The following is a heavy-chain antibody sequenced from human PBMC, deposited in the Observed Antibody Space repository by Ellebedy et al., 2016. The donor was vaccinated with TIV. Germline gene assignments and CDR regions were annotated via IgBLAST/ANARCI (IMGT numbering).Heavy chain of an antibody. J-gene: IGHJ4*02. D-gene: IGHD6-6*01. CDR3: AKDYEQLTTDD. CDR2: ISYDGSNK. Sequence: GESLKISXASSGSPFSSYGIHWVRQAPGKGLEWVAVISYDGSNKYYADSVKGRFTISRDNSKNTLYLQMNSLRAEDTAVYYCAKDYEQLTTDDWGQGTLVTVSS. CDR1: GSPFSSYG. V-gene: IGHV3-30*18.